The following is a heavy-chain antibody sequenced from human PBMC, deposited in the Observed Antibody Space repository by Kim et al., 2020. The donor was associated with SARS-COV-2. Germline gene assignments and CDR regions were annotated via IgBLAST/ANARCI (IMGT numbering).Heavy chain of an antibody. D-gene: IGHD6-19*01. CDR1: GFTFSSYS. CDR3: ARGEVAVTYYYYYGMDV. J-gene: IGHJ6*02. Sequence: GGSLRLSCAASGFTFSSYSMNWVRQAPGKGLEWVSSISSSSSYIYYADSVKGRFTISRDNAKNSLYLQMNSLRAEDTAVYYCARGEVAVTYYYYYGMDVWGQGTTVTVSS. V-gene: IGHV3-21*01. CDR2: ISSSSSYI.